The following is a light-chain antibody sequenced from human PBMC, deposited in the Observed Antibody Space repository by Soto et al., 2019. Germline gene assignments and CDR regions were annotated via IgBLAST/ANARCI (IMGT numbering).Light chain of an antibody. Sequence: EVELTQSPATLSLSPGERATLSCRASQSVNTYLAWYQQKPGQAPRLLIYDASNRATGIPARFSGSGSGTDFTLTISSLEPADFAVYYCQQYNTWHFGPGTTVDFK. CDR2: DAS. CDR1: QSVNTY. V-gene: IGKV3-11*01. CDR3: QQYNTWH. J-gene: IGKJ3*01.